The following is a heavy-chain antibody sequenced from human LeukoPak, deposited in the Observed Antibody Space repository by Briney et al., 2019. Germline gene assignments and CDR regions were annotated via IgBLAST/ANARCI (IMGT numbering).Heavy chain of an antibody. D-gene: IGHD3-10*01. CDR1: GFSFSSYA. J-gene: IGHJ4*02. CDR3: ARAELWFGDDH. Sequence: GSLRLSCAASGFSFSSYAMSWVRQAPGEGLEWVSGLSDSGSNTIYADSVKGRFTISRDNSKDTLYLQIDSLRADDTAVYYCARAELWFGDDHWGQGTLVTVSS. V-gene: IGHV3-23*01. CDR2: LSDSGSNT.